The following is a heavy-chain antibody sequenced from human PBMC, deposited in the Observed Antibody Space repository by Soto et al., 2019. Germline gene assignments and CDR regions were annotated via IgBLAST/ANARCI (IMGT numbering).Heavy chain of an antibody. J-gene: IGHJ4*02. CDR3: ARGPGGSVAVAGSARTKVFDY. Sequence: SETLSLTCTVSGGSISSGGYYWSWIRQHPGKGLEGIGYIYYSGSTYYNPSLKSRVTISVDTSKNQFSLKLSSVTAADTAVYYCARGPGGSVAVAGSARTKVFDYWGQGTLVTVSS. D-gene: IGHD6-19*01. CDR1: GGSISSGGYY. V-gene: IGHV4-31*02. CDR2: IYYSGST.